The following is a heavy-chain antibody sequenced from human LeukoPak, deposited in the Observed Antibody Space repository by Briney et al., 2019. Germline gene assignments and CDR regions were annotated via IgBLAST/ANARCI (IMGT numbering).Heavy chain of an antibody. Sequence: PGGSLRLSCAASGFTFSTYWMHWVRQAPGKGLVWVSRIKSDGSATTYADFVKGRFTVSRDNAKNTLYLQMSSLRVEDTAMYFCARVGGRGSIGGDCWGQGTLVTVSS. CDR1: GFTFSTYW. CDR3: ARVGGRGSIGGDC. D-gene: IGHD3-10*01. J-gene: IGHJ4*02. CDR2: IKSDGSAT. V-gene: IGHV3-74*03.